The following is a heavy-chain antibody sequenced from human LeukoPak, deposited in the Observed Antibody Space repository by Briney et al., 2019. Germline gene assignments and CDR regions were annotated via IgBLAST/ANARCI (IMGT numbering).Heavy chain of an antibody. CDR1: GFTFSSYS. D-gene: IGHD1-1*01. Sequence: GGSLRLSCAASGFTFSSYSMNWVRQAPGKGLEWVSYISSSGSTIYYADSVKGQFTISRDNAKNSLYLQMNSLRAEDTAVYYCARRSGYPNWFDPWGQGTLVTVSS. CDR3: ARRSGYPNWFDP. J-gene: IGHJ5*02. CDR2: ISSSGSTI. V-gene: IGHV3-48*04.